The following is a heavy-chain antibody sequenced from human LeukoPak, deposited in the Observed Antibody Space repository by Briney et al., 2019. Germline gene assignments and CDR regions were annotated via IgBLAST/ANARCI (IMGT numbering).Heavy chain of an antibody. D-gene: IGHD5-24*01. CDR3: ARAGRDGYNLFDY. J-gene: IGHJ4*02. V-gene: IGHV3-20*04. Sequence: GGSLRLSCAASGFTFRTSGMNWVRQAPGKGLEWVSGINWNGGSTGYADSVKGRLTISRDNAKNSLYLQMNSLRAEDTAVYYCARAGRDGYNLFDYWGQGTLVTVSS. CDR2: INWNGGST. CDR1: GFTFRTSG.